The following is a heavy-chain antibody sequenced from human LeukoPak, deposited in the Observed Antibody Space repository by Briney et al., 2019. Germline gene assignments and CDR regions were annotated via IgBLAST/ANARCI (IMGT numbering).Heavy chain of an antibody. CDR3: ARDRSTSVAGTLWDY. CDR1: GFTFSSFA. V-gene: IGHV3-20*04. D-gene: IGHD6-19*01. J-gene: IGHJ4*02. Sequence: GGSLRLSCAASGFTFSSFAMSWVRQAPGKGLEWVSGINWNGGSTGYADSVKGRFTISRDNAKNSLYLQMNSLRAEDTALYYCARDRSTSVAGTLWDYWGQGTLVTVSS. CDR2: INWNGGST.